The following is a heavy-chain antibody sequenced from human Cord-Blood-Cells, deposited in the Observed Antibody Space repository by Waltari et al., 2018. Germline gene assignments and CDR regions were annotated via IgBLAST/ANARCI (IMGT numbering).Heavy chain of an antibody. D-gene: IGHD3-3*01. CDR2: ISSSSSYI. CDR1: GFTFSSYS. CDR3: ARGPYYDFWSGYGYYFDY. Sequence: GKPGGSLRLSCAASGFTFSSYSMNWVRQAPGKGLEWVSSISSSSSYIYYADSVKGRFTISRDNAKNSLYLQMNSLRAEDTAVYYCARGPYYDFWSGYGYYFDYWGQGTLVTVSS. J-gene: IGHJ4*02. V-gene: IGHV3-21*01.